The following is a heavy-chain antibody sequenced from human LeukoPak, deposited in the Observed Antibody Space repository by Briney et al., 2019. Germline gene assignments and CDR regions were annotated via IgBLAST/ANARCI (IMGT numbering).Heavy chain of an antibody. CDR3: ARGDDSGGNHLQH. CDR2: ISSSSSYI. J-gene: IGHJ1*01. V-gene: IGHV3-21*01. Sequence: GGSLRLSCAASGFTFSSYSMNWVRQATGKGLEWVSSISSSSSYIYYADSVKGRFTISRDNAKNSLYLQMNSLRAEDTAVYYCARGDDSGGNHLQHWGQGTLVTVSS. CDR1: GFTFSSYS. D-gene: IGHD4-23*01.